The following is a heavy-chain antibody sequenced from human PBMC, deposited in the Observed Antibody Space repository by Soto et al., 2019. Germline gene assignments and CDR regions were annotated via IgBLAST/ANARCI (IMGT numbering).Heavy chain of an antibody. Sequence: ASVKVSCKASGYTFTGYYMHWVRQAPGQGLEWMGWINPNSGGTNYAQKFQGWVTMTRDTSISTAYMELSRLRSDDTAVYYCACVCGYRITDNWFDLRAQRNLVTVSA. V-gene: IGHV1-2*04. J-gene: IGHJ5*02. D-gene: IGHD5-12*01. CDR2: INPNSGGT. CDR3: ACVCGYRITDNWFDL. CDR1: GYTFTGYY.